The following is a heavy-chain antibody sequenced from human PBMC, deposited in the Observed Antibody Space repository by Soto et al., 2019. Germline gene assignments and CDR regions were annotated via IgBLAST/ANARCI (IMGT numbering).Heavy chain of an antibody. CDR3: AKVPRYASYYFDY. D-gene: IGHD2-2*01. V-gene: IGHV3-23*04. J-gene: IGHJ4*02. CDR1: GFTVSSNY. CDR2: ISGSGGST. Sequence: EVQLVESGGGLIQPGGSLRLSCAASGFTVSSNYMSWVRQAPGKGLEWVSVISGSGGSTYYADSVKGRFTISRDNSKNTLYLQMNSLRAEDTAVYYCAKVPRYASYYFDYWGQGTLVTVSS.